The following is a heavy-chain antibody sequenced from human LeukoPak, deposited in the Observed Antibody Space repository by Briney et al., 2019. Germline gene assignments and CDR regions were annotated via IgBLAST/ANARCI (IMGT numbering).Heavy chain of an antibody. D-gene: IGHD6-19*01. Sequence: SETLSLTCAVYGGSFSGYYWSWIRQPPGKGLEWIGEINHSGSTNYNPSLKSRVTISVDTSKNQFSLKLSSVTAADTAVYYCARFGTGWYYFDYWGQGTLVTVSS. CDR1: GGSFSGYY. V-gene: IGHV4-34*01. CDR3: ARFGTGWYYFDY. J-gene: IGHJ4*02. CDR2: INHSGST.